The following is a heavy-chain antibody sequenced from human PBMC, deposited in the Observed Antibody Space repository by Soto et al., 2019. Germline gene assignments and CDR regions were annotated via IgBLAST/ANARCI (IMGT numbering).Heavy chain of an antibody. D-gene: IGHD2-2*01. J-gene: IGHJ5*02. Sequence: GGSLRLSCAASGFTFSSYGMHWVRQAPGKGLEWVAVISYDGSNKYYADSVKGRFTISRDNSKNTLYLQMNSLRAEDTAVYYCAKDLGCSSTSCLRNWFDPWGQGTLVTVSS. CDR1: GFTFSSYG. CDR3: AKDLGCSSTSCLRNWFDP. CDR2: ISYDGSNK. V-gene: IGHV3-30*18.